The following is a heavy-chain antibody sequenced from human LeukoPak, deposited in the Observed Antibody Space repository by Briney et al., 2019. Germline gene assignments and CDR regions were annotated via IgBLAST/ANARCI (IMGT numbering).Heavy chain of an antibody. CDR2: ISYDGAKK. D-gene: IGHD3-10*01. CDR3: AGGGFGEAYYYYYYMDV. V-gene: IGHV3-30*04. J-gene: IGHJ6*03. CDR1: GFTFSSHA. Sequence: GGSLRLSCAASGFTFSSHAMHWVCQAPGKGLEWVAVISYDGAKKNYADSVKGRFTISRDNSKNTLYLQINSLRAEDTAVYYCAGGGFGEAYYYYYYMDVWGKGTTVTVSS.